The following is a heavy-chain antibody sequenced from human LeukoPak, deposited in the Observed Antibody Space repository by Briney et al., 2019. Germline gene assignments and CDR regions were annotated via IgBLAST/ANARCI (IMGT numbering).Heavy chain of an antibody. CDR1: GGSIGSYY. J-gene: IGHJ6*03. CDR3: ARVGFRFLGAMVRGKRYYYYMDV. V-gene: IGHV4-59*01. D-gene: IGHD3-10*01. Sequence: PSETLSLTCTVSGGSIGSYYWSWIRPPPGKGLEWLGYIYYSGSNNYNPSLESRVTISVDTSKNQFSLKLSSVTAADTAVYYCARVGFRFLGAMVRGKRYYYYMDVWGKGTTVTVSS. CDR2: IYYSGSN.